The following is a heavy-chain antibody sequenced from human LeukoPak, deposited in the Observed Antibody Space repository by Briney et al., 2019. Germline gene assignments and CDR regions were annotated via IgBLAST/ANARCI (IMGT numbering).Heavy chain of an antibody. V-gene: IGHV1-18*01. J-gene: IGHJ6*02. D-gene: IGHD2-2*01. Sequence: ASVKASCKASGYTFTNYGISWVRQAPGQGLEWMGWISAYNGNTNYAQKLQGRVTMTTDTSTSTAYMELRSLRSDDTAVYYCARVSDPLVTGYCSSTSCYPYYYYGMDVWGQGTTVTVSS. CDR3: ARVSDPLVTGYCSSTSCYPYYYYGMDV. CDR2: ISAYNGNT. CDR1: GYTFTNYG.